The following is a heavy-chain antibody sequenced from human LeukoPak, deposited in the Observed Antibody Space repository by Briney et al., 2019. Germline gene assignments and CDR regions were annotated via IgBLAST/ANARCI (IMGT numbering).Heavy chain of an antibody. V-gene: IGHV3-30-3*01. D-gene: IGHD2-21*02. Sequence: QPGRSLRLSCAASGFTFSSYAMHWVRQAPGKGLEWVAVISYDGSNKYYADSVKGRFTISRDNSKNTLYLQMNSLRAEDTAVYYCAREDIVVVTASNSVYYYYYYGMDVWGQGTTVTVSS. CDR1: GFTFSSYA. J-gene: IGHJ6*02. CDR2: ISYDGSNK. CDR3: AREDIVVVTASNSVYYYYYYGMDV.